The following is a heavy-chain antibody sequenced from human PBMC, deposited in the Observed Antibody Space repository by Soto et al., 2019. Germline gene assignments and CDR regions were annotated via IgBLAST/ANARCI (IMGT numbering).Heavy chain of an antibody. CDR3: ARQTLDSSGWTNWFDP. CDR1: GGSISSYY. D-gene: IGHD6-19*01. J-gene: IGHJ5*02. Sequence: PSETLSLTCTVSGGSISSYYWSWIRQPPGKGLEWIGYIYYSGSTNYNPSLKSRVTISVDTSKNQFSLKLSSVTAADTAVYYCARQTLDSSGWTNWFDPWGQGTLVTVSS. CDR2: IYYSGST. V-gene: IGHV4-59*08.